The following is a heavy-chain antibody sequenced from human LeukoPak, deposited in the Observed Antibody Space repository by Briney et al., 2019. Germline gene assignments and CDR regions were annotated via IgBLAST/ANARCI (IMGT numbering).Heavy chain of an antibody. CDR2: IKEDGSEK. J-gene: IGHJ4*02. CDR1: GLTFSSYW. V-gene: IGHV3-7*05. Sequence: TGGSLRLSCAASGLTFSSYWMSWVRKAPGKGLEWVANIKEDGSEKNYVDSVKGRFTISRDNAKNSLYLQMNSLRAEDTAVYYCARGEYYYDGGYWGQGTLVTVSS. CDR3: ARGEYYYDGGY. D-gene: IGHD3-22*01.